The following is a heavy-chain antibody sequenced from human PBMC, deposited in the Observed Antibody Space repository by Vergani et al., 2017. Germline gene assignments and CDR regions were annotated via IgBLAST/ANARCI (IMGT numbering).Heavy chain of an antibody. CDR2: IIPIFGTA. Sequence: QVQLVQSGAEVKKPGSSVKVSCKASGGNFSSYAISWVRQAPGQGLEWMGGIIPIFGTAKYTQKFQGRVTITADESTSTAYMELISLRSEDTVVYYCASSPAYDIGSYYYDYMDLWGKGTMVTVCS. CDR3: ASSPAYDIGSYYYDYMDL. V-gene: IGHV1-69*01. D-gene: IGHD3-9*01. CDR1: GGNFSSYA. J-gene: IGHJ6*03.